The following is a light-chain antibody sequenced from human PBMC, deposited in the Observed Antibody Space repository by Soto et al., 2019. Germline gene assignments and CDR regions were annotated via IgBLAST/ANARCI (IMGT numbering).Light chain of an antibody. CDR3: QQYDDWPS. J-gene: IGKJ1*01. Sequence: EIVMTQSPATLSVSPGDRAALSCRATQSVSGSYLAWYQQKPGQTPRLLIFGAYTRASGIPGRFSGSGSGTEFTLTISGLQSEDFAVYYCQQYDDWPSFGQGTKVDI. CDR1: QSVSGSY. CDR2: GAY. V-gene: IGKV3-15*01.